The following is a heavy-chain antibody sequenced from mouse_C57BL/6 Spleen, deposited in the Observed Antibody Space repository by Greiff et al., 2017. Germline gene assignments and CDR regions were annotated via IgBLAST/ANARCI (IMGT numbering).Heavy chain of an antibody. Sequence: VQLQQPGAELVRPGSSVKLSCKASGYTFTSYWMHWVKQRPIQGLEWIGNIDPSDSETHYNQKFKDKATLTVYKSSSTAYMQRSSLTSEDSAVYYCAREWSTTVVGDYWGQGTTLTVSA. CDR2: IDPSDSET. CDR3: AREWSTTVVGDY. D-gene: IGHD1-1*01. J-gene: IGHJ2*01. V-gene: IGHV1-52*01. CDR1: GYTFTSYW.